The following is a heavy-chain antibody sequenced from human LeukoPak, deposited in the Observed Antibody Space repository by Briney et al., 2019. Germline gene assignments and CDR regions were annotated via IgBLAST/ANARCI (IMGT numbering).Heavy chain of an antibody. CDR2: ISGSGGGT. V-gene: IGHV3-23*01. D-gene: IGHD5-18*01. J-gene: IGHJ6*02. Sequence: GGSLRLSCAASGFTFSSYAMSWVRQAPGKGLEWVSSISGSGGGTYYADSVKGRCTISRDNSKNTLYLQMNSLRAEDTAVYYCARDRSGYSSYWRYYGMDVWGQGTTVTVSS. CDR1: GFTFSSYA. CDR3: ARDRSGYSSYWRYYGMDV.